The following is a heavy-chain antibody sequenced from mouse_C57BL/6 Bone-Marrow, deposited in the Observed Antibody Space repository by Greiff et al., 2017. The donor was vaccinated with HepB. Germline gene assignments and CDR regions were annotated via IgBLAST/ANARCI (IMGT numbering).Heavy chain of an antibody. J-gene: IGHJ4*01. CDR1: GFTFSDYG. CDR2: ISSGSSTI. V-gene: IGHV5-17*01. Sequence: EVKLVESGGGLVKPGGSLKLSCAASGFTFSDYGMHWVRQAPEKGLEWVAYISSGSSTIYYADTVKGRFTISRDNAKNTLFLQKTSLRSEDTAMYYCARRWLDAMDYWGQGTAVTVSA. D-gene: IGHD2-3*01. CDR3: ARRWLDAMDY.